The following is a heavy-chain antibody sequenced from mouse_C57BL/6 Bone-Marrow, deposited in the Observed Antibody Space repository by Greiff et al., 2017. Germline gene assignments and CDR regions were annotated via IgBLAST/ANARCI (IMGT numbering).Heavy chain of an antibody. V-gene: IGHV2-2*01. CDR2: IWSGGST. D-gene: IGHD2-10*02. J-gene: IGHJ3*01. Sequence: VKLVESGPCLVQPSQSLSITSTVSGFSLTSYGVHWVRQSPGKGLEWLGEIWSGGSTDYNAAFISRLSIRTDNSRSQVFFKMNSLQAYDASMYYCARNGYGNYVAYWGQGALVTVST. CDR3: ARNGYGNYVAY. CDR1: GFSLTSYG.